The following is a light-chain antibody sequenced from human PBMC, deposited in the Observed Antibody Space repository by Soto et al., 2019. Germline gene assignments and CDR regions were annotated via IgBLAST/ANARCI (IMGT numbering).Light chain of an antibody. CDR1: QSLSSN. CDR3: QQHANWPLT. CDR2: EAS. Sequence: EIVMMQSPATLSVSPGERATLSCRASQSLSSNLAWYQQKPGQAPGLLIYEASTRATGIPARFSGSGSGTDFTLTISSLEPEDFAVYYCQQHANWPLTFGGGTKVEIK. V-gene: IGKV3D-15*01. J-gene: IGKJ4*01.